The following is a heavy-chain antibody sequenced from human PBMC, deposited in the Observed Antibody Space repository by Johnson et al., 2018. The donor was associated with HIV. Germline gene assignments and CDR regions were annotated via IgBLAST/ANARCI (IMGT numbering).Heavy chain of an antibody. CDR1: GFTFSSYG. V-gene: IGHV3-30*02. J-gene: IGHJ3*02. Sequence: QVQLVESGGGVVQPGGSLRLSCAASGFTFSSYGMHWVRQAPGKGLEWVAFIRYDGSNKYYADSVKGRFTISRDNSKNTLYLQMNSLRAEDTAVYYCTRESTEAFDIWGQGTMVTVSS. CDR3: TRESTEAFDI. D-gene: IGHD1-14*01. CDR2: IRYDGSNK.